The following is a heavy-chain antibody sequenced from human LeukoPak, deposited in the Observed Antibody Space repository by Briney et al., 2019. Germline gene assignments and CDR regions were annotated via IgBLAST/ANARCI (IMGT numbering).Heavy chain of an antibody. CDR1: GYTFTSYG. J-gene: IGHJ1*01. CDR3: ARGYYDSSDYEYFQH. CDR2: INPNSGGT. Sequence: ASVKVSCKASGYTFTSYGISWVRQAPGQGLEWMGWINPNSGGTNYAQKFQGGVTMTRDTSISTAYMELSRLRSDDTAVYYCARGYYDSSDYEYFQHWGQGTLVTVSS. D-gene: IGHD3-22*01. V-gene: IGHV1-2*02.